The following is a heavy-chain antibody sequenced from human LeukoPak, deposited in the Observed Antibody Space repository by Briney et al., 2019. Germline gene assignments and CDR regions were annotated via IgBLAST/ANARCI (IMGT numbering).Heavy chain of an antibody. V-gene: IGHV3-74*01. J-gene: IGHJ5*01. Sequence: GGSLRLSCSASGFSFSTYWMHWVRQGPGKGLVWVSRINTDGTTTTYADPVKGRFTISRDNAKNTLYLQMNSLRAEDTAVYYRARAGQGFDSWGQGTLVTVSS. CDR2: INTDGTTT. CDR1: GFSFSTYW. CDR3: ARAGQGFDS.